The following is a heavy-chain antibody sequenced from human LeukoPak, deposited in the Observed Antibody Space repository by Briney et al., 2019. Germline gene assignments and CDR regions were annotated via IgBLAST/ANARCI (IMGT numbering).Heavy chain of an antibody. CDR3: ASVRPYQVLSWYYYYVDV. Sequence: ASVKVSRKASGYTFTSYGISWVRQAPGQGREWMGWISAYNGNTNYAQKLQGRVIMTTDTSTSTAYMELRSMRSDDTVVYYCASVRPYQVLSWYYYYVDVWGKGTPVTVSS. J-gene: IGHJ6*03. D-gene: IGHD2-2*01. CDR2: ISAYNGNT. CDR1: GYTFTSYG. V-gene: IGHV1-18*01.